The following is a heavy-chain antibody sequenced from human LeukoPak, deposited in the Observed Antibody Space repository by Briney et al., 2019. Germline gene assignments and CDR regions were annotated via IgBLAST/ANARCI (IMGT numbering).Heavy chain of an antibody. CDR2: ISSSSSYT. V-gene: IGHV3-11*06. CDR3: ARPLGTGAFGELS. CDR1: GFTFSSHA. J-gene: IGHJ5*02. D-gene: IGHD3-10*01. Sequence: PGGSLRLSCVASGFTFSSHAMSWIRQAPGKGLEWVSYISSSSSYTNYADSVKGRFTISRDNAKNSLYLQMNSLRAEDTAVYYCARPLGTGAFGELSWGQGTLVTVSS.